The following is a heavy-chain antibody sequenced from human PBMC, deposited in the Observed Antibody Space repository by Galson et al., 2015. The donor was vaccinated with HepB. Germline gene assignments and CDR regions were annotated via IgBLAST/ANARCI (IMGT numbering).Heavy chain of an antibody. CDR3: ARDGAWEPPSFDY. CDR2: ISYDGSNK. J-gene: IGHJ4*02. CDR1: GFTFSSYA. D-gene: IGHD1-26*01. V-gene: IGHV3-30-3*01. Sequence: SLRLSCAASGFTFSSYAMHWVRQAPGKGLEWVAVISYDGSNKYYADSVKSRFTISRGNSKNTLYLQMNSLRAEDTAVYYCARDGAWEPPSFDYWGQGTLVTVSS.